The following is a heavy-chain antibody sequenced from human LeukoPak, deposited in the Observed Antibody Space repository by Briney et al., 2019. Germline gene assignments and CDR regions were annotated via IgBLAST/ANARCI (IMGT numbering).Heavy chain of an antibody. Sequence: ASVKVSCKASGYTFTSYGISWVRQAPGQGLEWMGWINPNSGGTNYAQKFQGRVTMTRDTSISTAYMELSRLRSDDTAVYYCARGTNRDFWSGYYFYFDYWGQGTLVTVSS. J-gene: IGHJ4*02. CDR3: ARGTNRDFWSGYYFYFDY. CDR1: GYTFTSYG. D-gene: IGHD3-3*01. V-gene: IGHV1-2*02. CDR2: INPNSGGT.